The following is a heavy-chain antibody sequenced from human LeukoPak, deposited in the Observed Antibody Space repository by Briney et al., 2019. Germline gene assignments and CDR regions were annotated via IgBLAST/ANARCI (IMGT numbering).Heavy chain of an antibody. D-gene: IGHD3-16*02. CDR3: ARASAYVWGSYRHPIDY. V-gene: IGHV4-34*01. J-gene: IGHJ4*02. CDR1: GGSFSGYY. Sequence: PSETLSLTCAVYGGSFSGYYWSWIRQPPGKGLEWIGEINHSGSTNYNPPLKSRVTISVDTSKNQFSLKLSSVTAADTAVYYCARASAYVWGSYRHPIDYWGQGTLVTVSS. CDR2: INHSGST.